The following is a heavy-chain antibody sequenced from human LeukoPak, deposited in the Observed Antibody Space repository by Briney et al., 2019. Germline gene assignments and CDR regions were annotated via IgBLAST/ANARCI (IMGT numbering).Heavy chain of an antibody. CDR2: IYPGDSDT. J-gene: IGHJ4*02. Sequence: GESLKISCKGSGYSFTNYWIGWVRQMPGKGLECMGIIYPGDSDTRYSPSFQGQVTISADKSISTAYLQWSSLKASDTAMYYCARPSCSGGSCYAFDCWGQGTLVTVSS. D-gene: IGHD2-15*01. CDR3: ARPSCSGGSCYAFDC. CDR1: GYSFTNYW. V-gene: IGHV5-51*01.